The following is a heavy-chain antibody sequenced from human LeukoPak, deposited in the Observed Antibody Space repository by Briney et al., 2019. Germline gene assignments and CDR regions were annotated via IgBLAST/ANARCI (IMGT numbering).Heavy chain of an antibody. CDR1: GFTFSNYG. CDR3: AKLVVPAALRGGAFDI. J-gene: IGHJ3*02. D-gene: IGHD2-2*01. CDR2: ISGSGGTT. V-gene: IGHV3-23*01. Sequence: GGSLRLSCAASGFTFSNYGMSWVRQAPGKGLEWVSAISGSGGTTYYADSVKGRFTISRDNSKNTLYLQMNSLRVEDTAVYYCAKLVVPAALRGGAFDIWGQGTMVTVSS.